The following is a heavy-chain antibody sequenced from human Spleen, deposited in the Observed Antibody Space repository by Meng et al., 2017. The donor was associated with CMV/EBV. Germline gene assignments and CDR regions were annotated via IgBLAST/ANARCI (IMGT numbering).Heavy chain of an antibody. CDR1: GFSFDDYA. CDR2: IDWHSGSI. J-gene: IGHJ6*02. Sequence: SLKISCAASGFSFDDYAMHWVRQAPGKGLEWVSGIDWHSGSIAYADSVKGRFTISRDNAKNSLYLQMNSLRAEDTALYYCAKDRVRYFDYGMDVWGQGTTVTVSS. D-gene: IGHD3-9*01. V-gene: IGHV3-9*01. CDR3: AKDRVRYFDYGMDV.